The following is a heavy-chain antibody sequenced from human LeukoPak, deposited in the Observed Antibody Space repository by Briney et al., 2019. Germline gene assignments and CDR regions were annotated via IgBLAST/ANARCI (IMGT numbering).Heavy chain of an antibody. CDR1: GFTFSSYA. CDR3: ARDSYGSGSYVY. V-gene: IGHV3-30-3*01. Sequence: GGSLRLSCAASGFTFSSYAMHWVRQAPGKGLEWVAVISYDGSNKYYADSVKGRFTISRDNSKNTLYLQMNSLRAEDTAVYYCARDSYGSGSYVYWGQGTLVTVSS. CDR2: ISYDGSNK. J-gene: IGHJ4*02. D-gene: IGHD3-10*01.